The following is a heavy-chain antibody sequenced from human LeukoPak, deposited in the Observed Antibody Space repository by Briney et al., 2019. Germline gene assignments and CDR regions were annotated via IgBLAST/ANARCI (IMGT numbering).Heavy chain of an antibody. CDR2: IYCSGST. D-gene: IGHD2-8*01. J-gene: IGHJ4*02. V-gene: IGHV4-59*12. CDR3: ARDGLGYCTNGVCYTAYYFHY. CDR1: GGSISSYY. Sequence: SETLSLTCTVSGGSISSYYWSWIRQPPGKGLEWIGYIYCSGSTNYNPSLKSRVTISVDTSKNQFSLKLSSVTAADTAVYYCARDGLGYCTNGVCYTAYYFHYWGQGTLVTVSS.